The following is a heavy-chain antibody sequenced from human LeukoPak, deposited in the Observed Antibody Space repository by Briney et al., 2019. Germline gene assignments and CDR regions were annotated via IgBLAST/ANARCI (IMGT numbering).Heavy chain of an antibody. CDR2: IYSGGST. Sequence: GGSLRLSCAASGFTVSSNYMSWVRQAPGKGLEWVSVIYSGGSTYYADSVKGRFTISRDNSKNTLYLQMNSLRAEDTAVYYCARELYYDILTGYYKRDAFDIWGQGTMVTVSS. CDR3: ARELYYDILTGYYKRDAFDI. J-gene: IGHJ3*02. CDR1: GFTVSSNY. V-gene: IGHV3-66*01. D-gene: IGHD3-9*01.